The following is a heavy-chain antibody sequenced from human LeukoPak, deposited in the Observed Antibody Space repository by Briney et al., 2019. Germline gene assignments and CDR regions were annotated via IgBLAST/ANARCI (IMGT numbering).Heavy chain of an antibody. V-gene: IGHV3-7*01. D-gene: IGHD3-10*01. J-gene: IGHJ6*02. CDR3: ARERVTLLWLGMDV. Sequence: GGSLRLSCAATGFTFSNYWMSWVRQAPGKGLEWVANIKQDGSEKYYVDSVKGRFTISRDNAKNSLYLQMNSLRAEDTAVYYCARERVTLLWLGMDVWGQGTTVTVSS. CDR1: GFTFSNYW. CDR2: IKQDGSEK.